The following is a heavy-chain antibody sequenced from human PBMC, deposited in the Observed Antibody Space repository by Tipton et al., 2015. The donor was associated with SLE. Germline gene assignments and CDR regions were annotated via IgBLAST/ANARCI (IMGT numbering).Heavy chain of an antibody. V-gene: IGHV4-59*01. CDR2: IYYSGST. CDR3: AKGPIMYTYDRSGYEFYD. CDR1: GGSISPYY. J-gene: IGHJ4*02. D-gene: IGHD3-22*01. Sequence: GLVKPSETLSLTCTVSGGSISPYYWSWIRQAPGKGLEWIGYIYYSGSTKYNPSLKSRVSMSVEASKNQFSLRLSSVSAADTAVYYCAKGPIMYTYDRSGYEFYDWGQGTLVTVSS.